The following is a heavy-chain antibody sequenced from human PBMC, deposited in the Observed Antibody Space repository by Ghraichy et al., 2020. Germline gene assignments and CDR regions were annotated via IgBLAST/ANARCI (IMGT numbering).Heavy chain of an antibody. D-gene: IGHD3-10*01. CDR2: IKPDGSEN. Sequence: GESLNISCAASGFNFTSSWMNWVRQAPGKELEWVAGIKPDGSENYHVDSVTGRFTISRDNARNSLYLQMNSLRAEDTAFYYCTRDRAFKCFDYWGQGTLVTVS. J-gene: IGHJ4*02. CDR1: GFNFTSSW. CDR3: TRDRAFKCFDY. V-gene: IGHV3-7*03.